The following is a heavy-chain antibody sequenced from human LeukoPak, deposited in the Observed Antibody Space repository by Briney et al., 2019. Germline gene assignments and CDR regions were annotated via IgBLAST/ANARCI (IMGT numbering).Heavy chain of an antibody. V-gene: IGHV4-59*01. CDR2: IYHSGST. D-gene: IGHD5-12*01. CDR3: ARDGYSGNDGL. CDR1: GGSISTYY. J-gene: IGHJ4*02. Sequence: SETLSLTCTVSGGSISTYYWSWIRQPPGKGLERIGYIYHSGSTKYNPSLKSRVTISVDTSKNQFSLKLSSVTAADTAVYYCARDGYSGNDGLWGQGTLVTVSS.